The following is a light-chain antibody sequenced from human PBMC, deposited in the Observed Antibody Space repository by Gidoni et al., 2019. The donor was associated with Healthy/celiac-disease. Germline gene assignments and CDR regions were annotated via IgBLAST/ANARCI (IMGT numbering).Light chain of an antibody. J-gene: IGKJ5*01. CDR3: QQYDNLPPV. CDR1: QDISNY. CDR2: DAS. Sequence: DIQMTQSTSSLSASVRDRVTITCQASQDISNYLNWYQQKPGKAPKLLIYDASNLETGVPSRFSGSGSGTDFTFTISSLQPEDIATYYCQQYDNLPPVFGQGTRLEIK. V-gene: IGKV1-33*01.